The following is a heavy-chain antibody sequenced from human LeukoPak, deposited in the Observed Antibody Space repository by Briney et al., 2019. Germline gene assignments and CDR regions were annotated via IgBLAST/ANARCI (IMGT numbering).Heavy chain of an antibody. Sequence: PSETLSLTCTVSGGSISSDYWTWIRQPPGKGLEWIGYIYYSGSTNYNPSLKSRVTISVDTSRNQFSLKLSSVTAADTAVYYCARVPGSSWYEVDYWGQGTLVTVSS. J-gene: IGHJ4*02. CDR3: ARVPGSSWYEVDY. CDR2: IYYSGST. V-gene: IGHV4-59*01. D-gene: IGHD6-13*01. CDR1: GGSISSDY.